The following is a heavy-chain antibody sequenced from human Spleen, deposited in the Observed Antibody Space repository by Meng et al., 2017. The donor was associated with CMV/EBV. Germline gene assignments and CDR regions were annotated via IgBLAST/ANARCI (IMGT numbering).Heavy chain of an antibody. D-gene: IGHD7-27*01. CDR1: GDSIGTYY. V-gene: IGHV4-59*01. CDR2: ISLSGST. CDR3: ARSWGSSPSYLDY. Sequence: GSLRLSCTVSGDSIGTYYWSWIRQSPGKGLEWIGYISLSGSTKYNPSLKSRVTMSVGTSKNQLSLKLSSVTAADTAVYYCARSWGSSPSYLDYWGQGTLVTSPQ. J-gene: IGHJ4*02.